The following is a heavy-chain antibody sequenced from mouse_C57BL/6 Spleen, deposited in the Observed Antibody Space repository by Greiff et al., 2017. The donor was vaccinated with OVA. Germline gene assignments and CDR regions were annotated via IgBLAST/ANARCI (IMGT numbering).Heavy chain of an antibody. J-gene: IGHJ1*03. CDR1: GYAFSSSW. D-gene: IGHD1-1*01. V-gene: IGHV1-82*01. CDR2: IYPGDGDT. CDR3: ARDLYYGSSNWYCDG. Sequence: QVQLQQSGPELVKPGASVKISCKASGYAFSSSWMNWVKQRPGKGLEWIGRIYPGDGDTNYNGKFKGKATLTAAKSSNTAYMHLSSLTSEDSEVYGCARDLYYGSSNWYCDGWGTGTTVTVSS.